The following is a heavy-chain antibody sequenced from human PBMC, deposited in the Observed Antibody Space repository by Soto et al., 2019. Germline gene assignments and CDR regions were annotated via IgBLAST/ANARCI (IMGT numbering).Heavy chain of an antibody. CDR1: GGSLSNYY. V-gene: IGHV4-34*01. D-gene: IGHD3-22*01. CDR2: IYHSGST. CDR3: ATSRLYYFQSGGSHHVTLGF. Sequence: QVQLQQWGAGLLKPSETLSLTCAVYGGSLSNYYWSWVRQPPGKGLEWIGEIYHSGSTNYNPSLKSRFPMAVDTAKNHFCLTLSSVTGADTAAHSCATSRLYYFQSGGSHHVTLGFWGQGTLVTVSS. J-gene: IGHJ4*02.